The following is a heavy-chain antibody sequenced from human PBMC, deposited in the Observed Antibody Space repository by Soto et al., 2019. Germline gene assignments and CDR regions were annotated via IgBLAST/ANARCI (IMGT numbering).Heavy chain of an antibody. CDR1: GYSFTSYG. CDR2: INAYNGNT. J-gene: IGHJ4*02. CDR3: ARDVGYGLIDG. D-gene: IGHD5-18*01. Sequence: QVQLVQSGGAVKKPGASVKVSCNASGYSFTSYGISWVRQAPGQGLEWMGWINAYNGNTNYAQKVHGRVTMTTDTSTSTAYMELRSLRSDDTAVYDCARDVGYGLIDGWGQGTLVTVSS. V-gene: IGHV1-18*01.